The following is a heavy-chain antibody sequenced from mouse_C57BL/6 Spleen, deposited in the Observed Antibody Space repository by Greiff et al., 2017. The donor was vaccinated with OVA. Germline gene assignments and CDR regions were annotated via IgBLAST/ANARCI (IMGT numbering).Heavy chain of an antibody. Sequence: VQLQQSGAELVKPGASVKISCKASGYAFSSYWMNWVKKRPGKGLEWIGQIYPGDGDTNYNGKFKGKATLTADKSSSTAYMQLSSLTSEDSAVYFCARSDSSGRLFAYWGQGTLVTVSA. J-gene: IGHJ3*01. D-gene: IGHD3-2*02. CDR1: GYAFSSYW. CDR2: IYPGDGDT. CDR3: ARSDSSGRLFAY. V-gene: IGHV1-80*01.